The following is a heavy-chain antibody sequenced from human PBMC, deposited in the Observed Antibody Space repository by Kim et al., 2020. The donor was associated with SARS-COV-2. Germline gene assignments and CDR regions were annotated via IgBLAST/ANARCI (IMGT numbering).Heavy chain of an antibody. V-gene: IGHV4-39*07. Sequence: GQTWYDPSLKSRVTLSIDTSDNQFFLRLTSVTAADTAVYFCVKVDGEFDNWGQGTLVTVSS. CDR3: VKVDGEFDN. CDR2: GQT. D-gene: IGHD3-10*01. J-gene: IGHJ4*02.